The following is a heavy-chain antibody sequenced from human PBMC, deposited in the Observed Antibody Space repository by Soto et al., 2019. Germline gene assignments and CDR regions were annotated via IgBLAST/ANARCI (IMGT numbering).Heavy chain of an antibody. J-gene: IGHJ4*02. Sequence: GGSLRLSCAASGFTFSSYSMNWVRQAPGKGLEWVSSISSSSSYIYYADSVKGRFTISRDNAKNSLYLQMNSLRAEDTAVYYCARGGAEFVDIVATVDYWGQGTLVTVSS. D-gene: IGHD5-12*01. CDR2: ISSSSSYI. CDR1: GFTFSSYS. CDR3: ARGGAEFVDIVATVDY. V-gene: IGHV3-21*01.